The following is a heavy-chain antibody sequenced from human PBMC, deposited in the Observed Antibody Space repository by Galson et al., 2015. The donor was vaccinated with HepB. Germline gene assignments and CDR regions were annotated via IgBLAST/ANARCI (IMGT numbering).Heavy chain of an antibody. D-gene: IGHD6-19*01. Sequence: SVKVSCKASGYTFTNYAVSWVRQAPGQGLEWMGWMNTYNGHTNHVQKVQGRVTMTTDTSRSTAYMELRSLRSDDTTVYYCARVGSSGWYYFDYWGQGTLVTVTS. CDR3: ARVGSSGWYYFDY. CDR2: MNTYNGHT. CDR1: GYTFTNYA. V-gene: IGHV1-18*04. J-gene: IGHJ4*02.